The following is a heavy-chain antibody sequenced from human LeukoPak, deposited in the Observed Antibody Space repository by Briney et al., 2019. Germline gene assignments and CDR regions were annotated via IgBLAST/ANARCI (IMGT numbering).Heavy chain of an antibody. CDR2: IRSNSDGGTI. V-gene: IGHV3-15*07. D-gene: IGHD3-22*01. J-gene: IGHJ5*02. CDR1: GFTFSNAW. CDR3: ATDFYDST. Sequence: AGGSLRLSCATSGFTFSNAWMNWVRQAPGKGLEWVGRIRSNSDGGTIDYAAPVKGRFTLSRDDSKTTLYLQMNSLQTEDTAVYYCATDFYDSTWGQGTLVTISS.